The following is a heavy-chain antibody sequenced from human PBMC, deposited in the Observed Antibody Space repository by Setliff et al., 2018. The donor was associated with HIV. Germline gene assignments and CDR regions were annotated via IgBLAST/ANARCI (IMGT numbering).Heavy chain of an antibody. CDR2: INSDGSTT. CDR1: GFTFSSYW. D-gene: IGHD2-15*01. J-gene: IGHJ4*01. V-gene: IGHV3-74*01. CDR3: AKDGISGGAYPPYYFDY. Sequence: GGSLRLSCAASGFTFSSYWMHWVRQAPGKGLVWVSRINSDGSTTSYADSVKGRFTISRDNSKSTLYLQMNGLRVEDTAVYYCAKDGISGGAYPPYYFDYWGHGTLVTVSS.